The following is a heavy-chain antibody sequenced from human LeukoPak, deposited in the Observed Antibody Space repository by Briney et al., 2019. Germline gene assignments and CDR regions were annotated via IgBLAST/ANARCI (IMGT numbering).Heavy chain of an antibody. V-gene: IGHV3-9*03. J-gene: IGHJ4*02. CDR3: AKGKDYATLAPFDY. CDR1: GFTVLDHA. Sequence: GGSLRLSCVGSGFTVLDHAMHWVRQAPGKGLEWVSGISWNSGSIGYADSVKGRFTISRDNAKNSLYLQMNSLRAEDMALYYCAKGKDYATLAPFDYWGQGTLVTVSS. CDR2: ISWNSGSI. D-gene: IGHD2-2*01.